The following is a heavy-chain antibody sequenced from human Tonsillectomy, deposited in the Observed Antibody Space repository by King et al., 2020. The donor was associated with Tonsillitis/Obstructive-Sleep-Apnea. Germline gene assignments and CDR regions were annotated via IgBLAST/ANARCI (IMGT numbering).Heavy chain of an antibody. J-gene: IGHJ3*02. CDR2: IYTSGST. CDR1: GGSISSYY. D-gene: IGHD2-2*01. CDR3: ARNDIVVVPAAIHAFDI. V-gene: IGHV4-4*07. Sequence: VQLQESGPGLVKPSETLSLTCTVSGGSISSYYWSWIRQPAGKGLEWIGRIYTSGSTNSNPSLKSRVTMSVDTSKNQFSLKLSSLTAADTAVYYCARNDIVVVPAAIHAFDIWGQGTMVTVSS.